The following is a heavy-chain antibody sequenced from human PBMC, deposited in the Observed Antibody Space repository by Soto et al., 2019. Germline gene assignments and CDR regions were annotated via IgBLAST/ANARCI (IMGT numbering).Heavy chain of an antibody. D-gene: IGHD6-19*01. Sequence: PSETLSLTCTVSGGSISSYYWGWIRQPPGKGLEWIGSINYSGSTYYNPSLKSRVTISADTSKNQFSLKLRSVTAADTAVYYCARERLAVAGKGGWFDPWGQETLVTVSS. CDR2: INYSGST. CDR1: GGSISSYY. CDR3: ARERLAVAGKGGWFDP. V-gene: IGHV4-39*02. J-gene: IGHJ5*02.